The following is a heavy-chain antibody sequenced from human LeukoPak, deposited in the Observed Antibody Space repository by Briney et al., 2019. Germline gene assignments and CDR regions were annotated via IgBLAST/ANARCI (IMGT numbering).Heavy chain of an antibody. Sequence: GGSLRLSCAVSGFTFSGFWMSWSRQAPGKGLEWVASINSDGSEGYYADVVKGRFTIPRDNAKNSLYLQINSLRAEDTAVYYCARSSYSSSSSVWGQGTMVTVSS. CDR1: GFTFSGFW. V-gene: IGHV3-7*03. CDR2: INSDGSEG. CDR3: ARSSYSSSSSV. D-gene: IGHD6-6*01. J-gene: IGHJ3*01.